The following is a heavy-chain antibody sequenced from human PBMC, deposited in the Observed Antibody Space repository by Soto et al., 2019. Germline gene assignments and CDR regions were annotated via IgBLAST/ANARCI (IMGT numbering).Heavy chain of an antibody. D-gene: IGHD2-8*02. V-gene: IGHV4-30-2*01. CDR1: GGSINSGYYS. Sequence: SETLSLTCTVSGGSINSGYYSWTGIRQPPGKGLEWIGHIYHTGTTYYNTSLKSRVTISVDTSKNQFSLKLTSVTAADTAVYYCARDKITGLFDYWGQGTLVTVSS. J-gene: IGHJ4*02. CDR2: IYHTGTT. CDR3: ARDKITGLFDY.